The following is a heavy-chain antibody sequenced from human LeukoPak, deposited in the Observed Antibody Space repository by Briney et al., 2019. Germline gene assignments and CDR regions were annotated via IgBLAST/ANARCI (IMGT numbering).Heavy chain of an antibody. CDR1: GFTFSSYG. V-gene: IGHV3-30*18. J-gene: IGHJ4*02. Sequence: GGSLRLSCAASGFTFSSYGMHWVRQAPGKGLEWVAVISYDGSNKYYADSVKGRFTISRDNSKNTLYLQMNSLRAEDTAVYYCAKEVGATEGAFDYWGQGTLVTVSS. CDR3: AKEVGATEGAFDY. D-gene: IGHD1-26*01. CDR2: ISYDGSNK.